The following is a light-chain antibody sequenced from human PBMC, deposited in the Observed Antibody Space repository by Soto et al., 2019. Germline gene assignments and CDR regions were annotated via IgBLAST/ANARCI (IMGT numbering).Light chain of an antibody. V-gene: IGKV2-28*01. J-gene: IGKJ2*01. CDR3: MQAVPTPRT. CDR2: AGS. CDR1: QSLLHSNGYNY. Sequence: DIVMTQSPLSLPVTPGEPASISCRSSQSLLHSNGYNYLDWYLQKPGQSPQLLIYAGSNRASGAPDRFSGSGSGTDFTLKISRVEAEDVGTSYCMQAVPTPRTFCPGTKLQIQ.